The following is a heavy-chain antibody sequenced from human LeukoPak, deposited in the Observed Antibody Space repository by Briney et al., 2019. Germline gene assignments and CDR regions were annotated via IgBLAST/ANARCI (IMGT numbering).Heavy chain of an antibody. J-gene: IGHJ4*02. V-gene: IGHV4-39*01. Sequence: PSETLSLTCTVSGGSISSSSYYWGWIRQPPGKGLEWIGSIYYSGSTYYNPSLKSRVTISVDTSKNQFSLKLSSVTAADTAVYYCASLDREFYDFWSGYPLYYFDYWGQGTLVTVSS. CDR3: ASLDREFYDFWSGYPLYYFDY. D-gene: IGHD3-3*01. CDR1: GGSISSSSYY. CDR2: IYYSGST.